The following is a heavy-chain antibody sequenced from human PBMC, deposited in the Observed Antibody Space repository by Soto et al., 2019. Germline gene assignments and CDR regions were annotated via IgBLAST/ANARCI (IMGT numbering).Heavy chain of an antibody. CDR3: ATHPPYGPLDH. CDR2: IYYSENT. Sequence: SETLSLTCTVSGGSISSSSNPWGWIRQPPGKGLEWIGNIYYSENTYYNPSLKSRVTISVDTSKNQFSLRLTSVTAADTAVYYCATHPPYGPLDHWGQGTLVTVSS. V-gene: IGHV4-39*01. J-gene: IGHJ4*02. CDR1: GGSISSSSNP. D-gene: IGHD4-17*01.